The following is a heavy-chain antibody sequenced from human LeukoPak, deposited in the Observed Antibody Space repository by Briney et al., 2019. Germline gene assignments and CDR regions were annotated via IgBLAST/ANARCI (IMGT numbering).Heavy chain of an antibody. D-gene: IGHD6-19*01. V-gene: IGHV4-59*01. J-gene: IGHJ1*01. Sequence: SKTLSLTCTVSGGSISSYYWSWIRQPPGKGLEWIGYIYYSGSTNYNPSLKSRVTISVDTSKNQFSLKLSSVTAADTAVYYCARAGGSGWYIYFQHWGQGTLVTVSS. CDR1: GGSISSYY. CDR2: IYYSGST. CDR3: ARAGGSGWYIYFQH.